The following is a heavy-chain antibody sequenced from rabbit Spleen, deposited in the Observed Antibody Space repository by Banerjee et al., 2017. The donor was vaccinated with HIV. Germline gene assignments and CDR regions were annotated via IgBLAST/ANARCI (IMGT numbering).Heavy chain of an antibody. V-gene: IGHV1S45*01. CDR1: GFSFSDRDV. D-gene: IGHD1-1*01. CDR2: INTATGKA. CDR3: ARDTSSSFSSYGMDL. Sequence: QEQLEESGGGLVKPEGSLTLTCKASGFSFSDRDVMCWVRQAPGKGLEWIACINTATGKAVYATWAKGRFTISRTSSTTVTLQVTRLTAADTATYFCARDTSSSFSSYGMDLWGPGTLVTVS. J-gene: IGHJ6*01.